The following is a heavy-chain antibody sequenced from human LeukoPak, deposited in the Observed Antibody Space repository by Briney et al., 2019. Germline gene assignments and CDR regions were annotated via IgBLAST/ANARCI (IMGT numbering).Heavy chain of an antibody. CDR3: AKDGAWFGDRRDYYFDY. Sequence: GGSLRLSCAASGFTFSSYSMNWVRQAPGKGLEWVSSFGGSGGSTYYADSVKGRFTISRDNSKNTLYLQMNSLRAEDTAVYYCAKDGAWFGDRRDYYFDYWGQGTLVTVSS. D-gene: IGHD3-10*01. V-gene: IGHV3-23*01. CDR1: GFTFSSYS. J-gene: IGHJ4*02. CDR2: FGGSGGST.